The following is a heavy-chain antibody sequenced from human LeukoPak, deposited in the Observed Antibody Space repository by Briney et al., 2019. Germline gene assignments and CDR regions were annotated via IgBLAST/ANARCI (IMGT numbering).Heavy chain of an antibody. CDR2: IYYSGNT. Sequence: SETLSLTCTASGGSISSYYWSWIRQPPGKGLEWIGYIYYSGNTNYNPSIKSRVTISVDTCKNQFSLKLSSVTAADTAVYYCARSGALTGYLYWGQGTLVTVSS. CDR1: GGSISSYY. J-gene: IGHJ4*02. D-gene: IGHD3-9*01. CDR3: ARSGALTGYLY. V-gene: IGHV4-59*01.